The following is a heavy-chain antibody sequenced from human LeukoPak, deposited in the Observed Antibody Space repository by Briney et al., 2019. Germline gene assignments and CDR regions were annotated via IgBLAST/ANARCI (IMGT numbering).Heavy chain of an antibody. D-gene: IGHD3-10*01. CDR3: ATRYASGPIADY. Sequence: PGGSLRLSCAASGFSFDDFAMHWVRQAPGKGLEWVSGITWNGGTIDYADSVKGRFTISRDNAKNSLYLQMSSLRAEDTALYYCATRYASGPIADYWGQGTLVTVSS. J-gene: IGHJ4*02. CDR2: ITWNGGTI. CDR1: GFSFDDFA. V-gene: IGHV3-9*01.